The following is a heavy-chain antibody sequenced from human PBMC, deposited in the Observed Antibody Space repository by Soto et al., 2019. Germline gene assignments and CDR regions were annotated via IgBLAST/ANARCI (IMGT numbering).Heavy chain of an antibody. CDR3: ATATRRWVFTPSYMDV. J-gene: IGHJ6*03. CDR1: GGSITDSY. V-gene: IGHV4-59*01. CDR2: IYYGGST. D-gene: IGHD2-15*01. Sequence: QVQLQESGPGLVKPSETLSLTCTVSGGSITDSYWSWIRQPPGKGLELIGYIYYGGSTSYNPPLKCRASISVDSSKNPYSLKQNSVTAADTAAYSCATATRRWVFTPSYMDVWSEWTTVTVSS.